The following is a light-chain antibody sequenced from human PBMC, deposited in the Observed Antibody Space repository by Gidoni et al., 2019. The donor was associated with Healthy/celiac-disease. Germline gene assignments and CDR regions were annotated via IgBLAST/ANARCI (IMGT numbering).Light chain of an antibody. J-gene: IGLJ3*02. CDR3: QSYDSSLSV. CDR1: SSNIGAGYD. Sequence: QSVLPQPPSVSGAPGQRVTISCPGSSSNIGAGYDVHWYQQLPGTAPKLLIYGNSNRPSGVPDRFSGSKSGTSASLAITGLQAEDEADYYCQSYDSSLSVFGGGTKLTVL. CDR2: GNS. V-gene: IGLV1-40*01.